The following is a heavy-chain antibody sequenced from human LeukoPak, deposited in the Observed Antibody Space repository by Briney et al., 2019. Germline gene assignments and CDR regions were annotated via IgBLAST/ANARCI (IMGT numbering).Heavy chain of an antibody. D-gene: IGHD3-22*01. CDR1: GGSISSSNW. CDR2: IYHSGST. J-gene: IGHJ4*02. CDR3: AREGGSRYYDSSVYPPNDY. V-gene: IGHV4-4*02. Sequence: SGTLSLTCAVSGGSISSSNWWSWVRQPPGKGLEWIGKIYHSGSTNYNPSLKSRVTISVDKSKKQFSLKLSSVTAADTAVYYCAREGGSRYYDSSVYPPNDYWGQGTLVTVSS.